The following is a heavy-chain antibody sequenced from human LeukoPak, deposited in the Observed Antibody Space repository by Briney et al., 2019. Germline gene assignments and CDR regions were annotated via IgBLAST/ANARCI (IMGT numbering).Heavy chain of an antibody. CDR2: VNNDGSST. CDR1: GFSFSSYW. Sequence: GGSLRLSCGASGFSFSSYWMHWVRHAPGKGLMWVSRVNNDGSSTTYADSVEGRFTISRDNARNTLYLQMNSLGAEDTAVYYCARSSYPYYFDYWGQGTLVTVSS. D-gene: IGHD6-19*01. V-gene: IGHV3-74*01. J-gene: IGHJ4*02. CDR3: ARSSYPYYFDY.